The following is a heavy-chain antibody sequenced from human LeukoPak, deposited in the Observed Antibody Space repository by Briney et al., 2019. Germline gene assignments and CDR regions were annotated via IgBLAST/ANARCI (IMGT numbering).Heavy chain of an antibody. CDR2: IRYDGSNK. CDR3: AKEASTSSRRYFDL. Sequence: PGGSLRLSCAASGFTFSSYGMHWVRQAPGKGLEWVAFIRYDGSNKYYADSVKGRFTISRDNSKNTLYLQMNSLRAEDTAVYYCAKEASTSSRRYFDLWGRGTLVTVSS. CDR1: GFTFSSYG. D-gene: IGHD2-2*01. V-gene: IGHV3-30*02. J-gene: IGHJ2*01.